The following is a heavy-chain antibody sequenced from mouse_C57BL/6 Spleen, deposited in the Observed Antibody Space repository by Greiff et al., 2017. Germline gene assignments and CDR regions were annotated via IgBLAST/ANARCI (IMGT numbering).Heavy chain of an antibody. CDR3: TRPGPWGY. CDR2: IDPETGGT. Sequence: VQLQESGAELVRPGASVTLSCKASGYTFTDYEMHWVKQAPVHGLELIGAIDPETGGTAYNQKFMGKAILTADKSSSTAYMELRSLTSENSAVYYCTRPGPWGYWGQGTTLTVSS. V-gene: IGHV1-15*01. D-gene: IGHD3-1*01. CDR1: GYTFTDYE. J-gene: IGHJ2*01.